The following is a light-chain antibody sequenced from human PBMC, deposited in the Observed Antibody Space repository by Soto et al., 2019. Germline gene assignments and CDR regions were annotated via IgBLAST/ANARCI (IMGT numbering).Light chain of an antibody. CDR3: QQYDDSPLT. J-gene: IGKJ3*01. CDR2: AAS. CDR1: QSLSTNS. Sequence: IVLTQSPGTLSLSPGERATLSCRASQSLSTNSLAWYQQKPGQTPRLLIYAASTRDTDIPDRFNGSGSGTDFALTISRLEPEDFALYYCQQYDDSPLTFGPGTKVDIX. V-gene: IGKV3-20*01.